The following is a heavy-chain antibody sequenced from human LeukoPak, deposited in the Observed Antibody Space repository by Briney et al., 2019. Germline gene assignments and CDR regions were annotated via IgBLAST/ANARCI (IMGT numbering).Heavy chain of an antibody. D-gene: IGHD6-13*01. V-gene: IGHV1-2*06. CDR2: ISPDSGDT. Sequence: ASVKVSCKASGYTFTGYYIHWVRQAPGQGLEWMGRISPDSGDTIFAQRFQGRVTMTRDTSINTAYMEVNNLGPDDTAVYFCARDQGSLGISWYTAYWGQGTQVTVSS. CDR1: GYTFTGYY. J-gene: IGHJ4*02. CDR3: ARDQGSLGISWYTAY.